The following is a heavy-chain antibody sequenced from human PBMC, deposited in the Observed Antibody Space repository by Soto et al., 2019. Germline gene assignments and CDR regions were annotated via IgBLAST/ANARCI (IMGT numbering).Heavy chain of an antibody. J-gene: IGHJ2*01. CDR2: IYPSGRA. V-gene: IGHV4-4*07. Sequence: QVQLQESGPRLVTPSETLTLTCSLSGGSITNHYWGWIRQPPGKGLEFIGRIYPSGRAHYNPSLQSRVTMSVDTPKNQFYLKVNSVTAADTAIYYCARDYDVNTAVDYWYFDLWGRGTLVTVSS. CDR3: ARDYDVNTAVDYWYFDL. CDR1: GGSITNHY. D-gene: IGHD5-18*01.